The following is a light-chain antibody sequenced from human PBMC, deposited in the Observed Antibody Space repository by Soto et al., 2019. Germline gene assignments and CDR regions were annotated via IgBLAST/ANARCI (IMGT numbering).Light chain of an antibody. V-gene: IGKV1-5*01. CDR3: QQYSRSWT. J-gene: IGKJ1*01. Sequence: DIQMTQAPSTLSASLGARAPLTCQASQSISSCLAWYQPNPGQAPKLLIYDASSLDSGVPSRFSGSGSGTEFTLTISSLQPGDFATYYCQQYSRSWTFGQGTKVDI. CDR2: DAS. CDR1: QSISSC.